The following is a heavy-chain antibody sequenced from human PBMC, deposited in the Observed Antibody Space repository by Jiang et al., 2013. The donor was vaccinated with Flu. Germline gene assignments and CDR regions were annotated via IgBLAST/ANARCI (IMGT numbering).Heavy chain of an antibody. D-gene: IGHD7-27*01. J-gene: IGHJ4*02. Sequence: VQLVESGGDLVQAGGSLRLSCAASGFTFNTYYMSWVRQAPGKGLEWVASINEDGRDKTSVDSVRGRFTISRDNAKNLLYLQMNSLRADDTAVYYCARPGRYWGFDYWAREPWSPSPQ. CDR2: INEDGRDK. V-gene: IGHV3-7*03. CDR3: ARPGRYWGFDY. CDR1: GFTFNTYY.